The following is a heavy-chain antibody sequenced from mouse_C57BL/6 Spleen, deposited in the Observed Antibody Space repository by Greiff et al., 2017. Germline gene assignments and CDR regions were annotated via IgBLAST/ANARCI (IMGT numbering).Heavy chain of an antibody. CDR1: GYAFSSYW. CDR2: IYPGDGDT. J-gene: IGHJ4*01. CDR3: ARSPTVVDYSMDY. V-gene: IGHV1-80*01. D-gene: IGHD1-1*01. Sequence: QVQLQQSGAELVKPGASVKISCKASGYAFSSYWMNWVKQRPGKGLEWIGQIYPGDGDTNYNGKFKGKATLTADKSSSTAYMHLSNLTSEDSAVYLCARSPTVVDYSMDYWGQGTSVTVSS.